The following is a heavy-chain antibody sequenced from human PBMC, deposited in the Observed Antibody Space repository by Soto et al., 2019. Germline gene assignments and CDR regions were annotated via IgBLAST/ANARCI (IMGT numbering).Heavy chain of an antibody. CDR3: ARDDEGGSYCDLGY. J-gene: IGHJ4*02. Sequence: QVQLVESGGGVVQPGRSLRLSCAASGFTFSNYIMHWVRQAPGKGLEWVAIILHDGNNKYYADSVKGRFTISRDNSKNTLDLQMNSLRTEETDIYYCARDDEGGSYCDLGYWGQGTLVTVSS. V-gene: IGHV3-30-3*01. CDR1: GFTFSNYI. CDR2: ILHDGNNK. D-gene: IGHD3-10*01.